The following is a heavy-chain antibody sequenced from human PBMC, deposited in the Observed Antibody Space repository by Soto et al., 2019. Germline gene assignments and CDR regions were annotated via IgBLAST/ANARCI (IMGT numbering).Heavy chain of an antibody. J-gene: IGHJ3*02. V-gene: IGHV3-23*01. CDR3: AKDHAIVVVPAAIPDAFDI. Sequence: GGSLRLSCEAAGFTFSSYAMSWVRQAPGKGLEWVSGISGSGSSTYYADSVKGRFTISRDNSKNTLYLQMNSLRAEDTAVYYCAKDHAIVVVPAAIPDAFDIWGQGTMVTISS. CDR1: GFTFSSYA. CDR2: ISGSGSST. D-gene: IGHD2-2*01.